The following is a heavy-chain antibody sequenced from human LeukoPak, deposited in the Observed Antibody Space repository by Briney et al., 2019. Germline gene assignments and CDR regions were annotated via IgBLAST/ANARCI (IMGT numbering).Heavy chain of an antibody. Sequence: SETLSLTCTVSGGSISSSSYYWGWIRQPPGKGLEWTGSIYTSGSTNYNPSLKSRVTMSVDTSKNQFSLKLSSVTAADTAVYYCASIVGATTIDYWGQGTLVTVSS. D-gene: IGHD1-26*01. V-gene: IGHV4-39*07. CDR1: GGSISSSSYY. J-gene: IGHJ4*02. CDR3: ASIVGATTIDY. CDR2: IYTSGST.